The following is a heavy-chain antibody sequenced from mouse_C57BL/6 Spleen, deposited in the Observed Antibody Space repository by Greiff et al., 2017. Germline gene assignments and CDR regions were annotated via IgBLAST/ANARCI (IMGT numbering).Heavy chain of an antibody. Sequence: QVQLQQSGAELVRPGTSVKMSCKASGYNFTNYWIGWAKQRPGHGLEWIGDIYPGGGYTNYNEKFKGKATLTADKSSSTAYMQFSSLTSEDSAIFYCARWSYDYDDAAMDYWGQGTSVTVSS. CDR2: IYPGGGYT. J-gene: IGHJ4*01. D-gene: IGHD2-4*01. V-gene: IGHV1-63*01. CDR3: ARWSYDYDDAAMDY. CDR1: GYNFTNYW.